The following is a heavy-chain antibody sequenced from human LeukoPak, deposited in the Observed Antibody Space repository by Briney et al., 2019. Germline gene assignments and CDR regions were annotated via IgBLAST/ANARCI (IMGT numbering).Heavy chain of an antibody. CDR2: IYYTGST. CDR3: ARHRAYSSSSPFDY. Sequence: PSETLSLTCSVSGGSISSLYWSWIRQPPGKGLEWIGYIYYTGSTTYNPSLKSRVTMFVDMSKNQFSLRLSSVTAADTAVYYCARHRAYSSSSPFDYWGQGTLVTLSS. J-gene: IGHJ4*02. CDR1: GGSISSLY. V-gene: IGHV4-59*08. D-gene: IGHD6-6*01.